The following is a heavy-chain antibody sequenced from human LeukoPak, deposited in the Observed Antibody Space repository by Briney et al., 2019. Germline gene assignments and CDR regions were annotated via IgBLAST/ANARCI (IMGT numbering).Heavy chain of an antibody. V-gene: IGHV3-48*04. CDR1: GFSFTTYW. CDR2: ISSSGSTI. CDR3: ARQTGSGLFILP. J-gene: IGHJ4*02. D-gene: IGHD3/OR15-3a*01. Sequence: GGSLRLSCAASGFSFTTYWMSWVRQAPGNGLEWVSYISSSGSTIYYADSVKGRFTISRDNAKNSLYLQMNSLRAEDTAVYYCARQTGSGLFILPGGQGTLVTVSS.